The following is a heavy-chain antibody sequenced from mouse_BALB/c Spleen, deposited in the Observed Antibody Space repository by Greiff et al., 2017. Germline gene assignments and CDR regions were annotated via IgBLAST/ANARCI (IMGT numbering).Heavy chain of an antibody. CDR1: GFTFSDYY. J-gene: IGHJ3*01. D-gene: IGHD3-2*02. CDR2: ISDGGSYT. V-gene: IGHV5-4*02. CDR3: ARDKATDWFAY. Sequence: EVQVVESGGGLVKPGGSLKLSCAASGFTFSDYYMYWVRQTPEKRLEWVATISDGGSYTYYPDSVKGRFTISRDNAKNNLYLQMSSLKSEDTAMYYCARDKATDWFAYWGQGTLVTVSA.